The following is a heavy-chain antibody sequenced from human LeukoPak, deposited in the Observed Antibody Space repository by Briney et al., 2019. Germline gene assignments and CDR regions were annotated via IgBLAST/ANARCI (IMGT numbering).Heavy chain of an antibody. CDR1: GYTFTSYY. D-gene: IGHD3-22*01. CDR2: INTNTGNP. J-gene: IGHJ4*02. CDR3: ARVHYYDSSGYHLLDY. V-gene: IGHV7-4-1*02. Sequence: ASVKVSCKASGYTFTSYYMHWVRQAPGQGLEWMGWINTNTGNPTYAQGFTGRFVFSLDTSVSTAYLQISSLKAEDTAVYYCARVHYYDSSGYHLLDYWGQGTLVTVSS.